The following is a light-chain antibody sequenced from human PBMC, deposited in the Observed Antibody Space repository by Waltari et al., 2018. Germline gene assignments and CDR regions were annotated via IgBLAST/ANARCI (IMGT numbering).Light chain of an antibody. CDR2: YDS. CDR3: LVWHSTTDHHGV. J-gene: IGLJ2*01. V-gene: IGLV3-21*04. CDR1: TIGSKS. Sequence: SYVVTQSPSVSVAPGETARITCGGDTIGSKSVNGYQQRPGQAPVLVISYDSDRPSGIPERFSGSNSGNTATLTISWVEADDEADYYCLVWHSTTDHHGVFGGGTKLTVL.